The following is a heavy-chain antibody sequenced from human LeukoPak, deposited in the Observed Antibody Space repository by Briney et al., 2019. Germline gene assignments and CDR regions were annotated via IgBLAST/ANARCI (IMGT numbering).Heavy chain of an antibody. CDR1: GGTFSSYA. Sequence: SVKVSCKASGGTFSSYAISWVRQAPGQGLEWMGGIIPIFGTANYAQKFQGRVTITADESTSTAYMELSSLRSEDTAVYYCASGTYYYDSSGYEHDYWGQGTLVTVSS. V-gene: IGHV1-69*13. D-gene: IGHD3-22*01. J-gene: IGHJ4*02. CDR3: ASGTYYYDSSGYEHDY. CDR2: IIPIFGTA.